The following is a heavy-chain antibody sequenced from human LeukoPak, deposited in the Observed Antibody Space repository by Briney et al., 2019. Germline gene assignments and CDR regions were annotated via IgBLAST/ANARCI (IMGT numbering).Heavy chain of an antibody. V-gene: IGHV3-7*05. CDR1: RFTFSSYW. CDR2: IKHDGSEK. J-gene: IGHJ4*02. Sequence: PGGSLRLSCAASRFTFSSYWMSWVRQDPGKGLEWVANIKHDGSEKYYVDSVKGRFTISRDNAKNSLYLQMNSLRAEDTAVYYCARAGNTYAYAYRGQGTLVTVSS. D-gene: IGHD3-16*01. CDR3: ARAGNTYAYAY.